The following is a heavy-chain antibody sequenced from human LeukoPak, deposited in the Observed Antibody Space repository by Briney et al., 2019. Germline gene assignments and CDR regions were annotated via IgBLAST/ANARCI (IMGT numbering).Heavy chain of an antibody. CDR1: GDSFTSVTDY. D-gene: IGHD6-13*01. V-gene: IGHV4-39*07. CDR2: GDYSGGT. Sequence: SETLSLTCTVSGDSFTSVTDYWAWIRQPPGKGLEWIASGDYSGGTYYNPSLESRVAISADMSKNQISLKLTSVTGADTAVYYCARTSYSSSWYYFDYWGQGTLVTVSS. CDR3: ARTSYSSSWYYFDY. J-gene: IGHJ4*02.